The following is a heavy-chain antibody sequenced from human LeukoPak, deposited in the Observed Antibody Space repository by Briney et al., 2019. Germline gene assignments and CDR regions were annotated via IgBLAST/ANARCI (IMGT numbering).Heavy chain of an antibody. J-gene: IGHJ4*02. V-gene: IGHV4-4*02. CDR3: ARDSYDSSGPFDY. CDR2: IHHSGST. D-gene: IGHD3-22*01. Sequence: SETLSLTCAVSGGSMSSRNWWSWVRQPPEKGLEWIGEIHHSGSTNYNPSLKSRVTISIDKSKNQFSLKLYSVTAADTAVYYCARDSYDSSGPFDYWGRGTLVTVSS. CDR1: GGSMSSRNW.